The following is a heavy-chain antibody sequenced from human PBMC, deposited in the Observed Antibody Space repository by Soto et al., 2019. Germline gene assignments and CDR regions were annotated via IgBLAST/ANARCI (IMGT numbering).Heavy chain of an antibody. Sequence: ASVNVSCKASGYTFTSYSIHWGREGPGQRLEWMGWINAGNGNTKYSQKFQGRVTITRDTSASTAYMELSSLRSEDTAVYYCARAFLRNDGYAFDYWGQGTLVTVSS. V-gene: IGHV1-3*01. CDR1: GYTFTSYS. CDR2: INAGNGNT. D-gene: IGHD1-1*01. CDR3: ARAFLRNDGYAFDY. J-gene: IGHJ4*02.